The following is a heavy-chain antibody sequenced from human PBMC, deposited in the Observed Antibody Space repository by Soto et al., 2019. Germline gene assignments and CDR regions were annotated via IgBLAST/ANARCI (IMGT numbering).Heavy chain of an antibody. J-gene: IGHJ4*02. CDR2: ISYDGSNK. CDR3: AKERYYGSGSYPDDY. Sequence: QVQLVESGGGVVQPGRSLRLSCAASGFTFSSYGMHWVRQAPGKGLEWVAVISYDGSNKYYADSVKGRFTISRDNSKNTLYLQMNSLRAEDTAVYYCAKERYYGSGSYPDDYWGQGTLVTVSS. D-gene: IGHD3-10*01. V-gene: IGHV3-30*18. CDR1: GFTFSSYG.